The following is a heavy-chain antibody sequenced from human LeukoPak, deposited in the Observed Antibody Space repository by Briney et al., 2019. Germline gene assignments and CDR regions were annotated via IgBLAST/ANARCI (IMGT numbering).Heavy chain of an antibody. D-gene: IGHD3-22*01. CDR1: GGTFSSYA. J-gene: IGHJ4*02. Sequence: ASVKVSCKASGGTFSSYAISWVRQAPGQGLEWMGGIIPIFGTANYAQKFQGRVTITADESTSTAYMELSSLRSEDTAVYYCARGYDSSGYRDYWGQGTLVTVSS. V-gene: IGHV1-69*13. CDR2: IIPIFGTA. CDR3: ARGYDSSGYRDY.